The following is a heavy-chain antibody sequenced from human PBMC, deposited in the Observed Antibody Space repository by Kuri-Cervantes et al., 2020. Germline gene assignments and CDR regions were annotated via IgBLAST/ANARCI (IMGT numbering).Heavy chain of an antibody. Sequence: ASVKVSCKASGYTFTSYAMHWVRQAPGQRLEWMGWINAGNGNTKYSQKFQGRVTITRDTSASTAYMELSSLRSEDTAVYYCARERFGYSSGWHGDIWGQGTMVTVSS. CDR1: GYTFTSYA. D-gene: IGHD6-19*01. CDR3: ARERFGYSSGWHGDI. CDR2: INAGNGNT. V-gene: IGHV1-3*01. J-gene: IGHJ3*02.